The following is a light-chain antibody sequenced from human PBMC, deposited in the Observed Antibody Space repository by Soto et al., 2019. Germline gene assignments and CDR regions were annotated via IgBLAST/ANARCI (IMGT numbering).Light chain of an antibody. J-gene: IGKJ3*01. CDR3: QQYVSSPFS. Sequence: EIVLTQSPGTLSLSPGERAALSCRASQTVSTTYLAWFQQRPGQAPRLLISATSSRASGIPDRFSGSGSGTDFTLTISRLEPEDFEVYYCQQYVSSPFSFGPGTKVEIK. V-gene: IGKV3-20*01. CDR1: QTVSTTY. CDR2: ATS.